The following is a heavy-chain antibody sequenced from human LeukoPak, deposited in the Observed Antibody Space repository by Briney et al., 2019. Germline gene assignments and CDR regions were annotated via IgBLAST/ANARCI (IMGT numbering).Heavy chain of an antibody. CDR3: ARDQRAVQQLVAGPDY. CDR1: GYTFTGYY. D-gene: IGHD6-6*01. Sequence: GASVKVSCKASGYTFTGYYMHWVRQAPGQGLEWMGWINPNSGGTNYAQKFQGWVTMTRDTSISTAYMELSRLRSDDTAVYYCARDQRAVQQLVAGPDYWGQGTLVTVSS. CDR2: INPNSGGT. J-gene: IGHJ4*02. V-gene: IGHV1-2*04.